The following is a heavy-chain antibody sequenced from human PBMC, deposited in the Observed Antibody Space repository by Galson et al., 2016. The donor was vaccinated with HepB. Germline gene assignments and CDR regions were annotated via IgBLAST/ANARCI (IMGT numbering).Heavy chain of an antibody. Sequence: LRLSCAVSGFTFRNHQMHWLRQVPGKGLVWVSRIEPDGSRPIYADSVKGRFTISRDNAENMLYLQMDSLRADDTAVYYCARDLSGPDYWGQGTLVTVSS. CDR3: ARDLSGPDY. CDR2: IEPDGSRP. V-gene: IGHV3-74*01. CDR1: GFTFRNHQ. J-gene: IGHJ4*02.